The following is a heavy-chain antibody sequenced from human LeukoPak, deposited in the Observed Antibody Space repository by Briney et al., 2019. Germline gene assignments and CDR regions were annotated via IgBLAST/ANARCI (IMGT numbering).Heavy chain of an antibody. CDR2: IIPILGIA. Sequence: SVKVSCKASGYTFTSYGISWVRQAPGQGLEWMGRIIPILGIANYAQKFQGRVTITADKSTSTAYMELSSLRSEDTAVYYCARDSWFGESDYYYYYGMDVWGQGTTVTGSS. D-gene: IGHD3-10*01. J-gene: IGHJ6*02. V-gene: IGHV1-69*04. CDR1: GYTFTSYG. CDR3: ARDSWFGESDYYYYYGMDV.